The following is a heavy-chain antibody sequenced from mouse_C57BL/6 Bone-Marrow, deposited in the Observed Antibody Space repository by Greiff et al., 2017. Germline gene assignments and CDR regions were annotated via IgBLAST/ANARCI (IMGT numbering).Heavy chain of an antibody. CDR2: IAPSDSYT. J-gene: IGHJ4*01. CDR3: ATAQATYYYAMDY. V-gene: IGHV1-59*01. Sequence: VQLQQPGAELVRPGTSVKLSCKASGYTFTSYWMHWVKQRPGQGLEWIGVIAPSDSYTNYNQKFKGKATLTVDTSSSTAYMRLSSLTSEDSAVYYCATAQATYYYAMDYWGQGTSVTVSS. CDR1: GYTFTSYW. D-gene: IGHD3-2*02.